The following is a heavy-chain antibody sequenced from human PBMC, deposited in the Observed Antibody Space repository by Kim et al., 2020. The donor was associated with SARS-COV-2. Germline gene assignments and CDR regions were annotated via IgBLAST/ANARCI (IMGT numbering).Heavy chain of an antibody. V-gene: IGHV3-23*01. Sequence: GGSLRLSCAASGFTFSNYGMTWVRQTPGKGLEWVSSFTGDGLTHYADSVKGRFTISRANSKNMLYLQMNSLRAEDTAVHSCGDYHGAWSHSSYWGQGTLV. CDR3: GDYHGAWSHSSY. D-gene: IGHD3-10*01. J-gene: IGHJ4*02. CDR2: FTGDGLT. CDR1: GFTFSNYG.